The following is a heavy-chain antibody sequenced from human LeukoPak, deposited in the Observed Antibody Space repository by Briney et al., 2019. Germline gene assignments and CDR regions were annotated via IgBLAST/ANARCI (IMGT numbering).Heavy chain of an antibody. CDR2: IRCSGDST. V-gene: IGHV3-23*01. CDR1: GFTFNIYA. Sequence: PGGALRLSCVASGFTFNIYAMTWVRQAPGKGLEWVSAIRCSGDSTYYADSVKGRFTISRDNSKNTVYLQMNSLRAEDTAVYYCAKWDAYIESWGQGTLVTVSS. CDR3: AKWDAYIES. J-gene: IGHJ5*02. D-gene: IGHD3-16*01.